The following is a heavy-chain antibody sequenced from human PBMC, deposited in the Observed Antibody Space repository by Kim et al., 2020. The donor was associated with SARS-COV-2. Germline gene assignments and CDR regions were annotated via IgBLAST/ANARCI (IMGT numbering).Heavy chain of an antibody. CDR1: GLSFSNHW. CDR3: ARGSGEVGARNGMDV. V-gene: IGHV3-74*01. Sequence: GGSLRLSCAASGLSFSNHWMHWVRQAPGKGLVWVSRINSDGSSTNYADSVKGRFTISRENAKNTLHLEMNSLRAEDTAVYYCARGSGEVGARNGMDVWGQGTTVTVSS. J-gene: IGHJ6*02. CDR2: INSDGSST. D-gene: IGHD1-26*01.